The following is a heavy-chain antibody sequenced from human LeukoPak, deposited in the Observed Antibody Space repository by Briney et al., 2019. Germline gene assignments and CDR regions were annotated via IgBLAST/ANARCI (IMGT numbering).Heavy chain of an antibody. D-gene: IGHD2-15*01. CDR1: GFTFSNSD. J-gene: IGHJ5*02. CDR2: ITTSSFYI. Sequence: GGPLRLSCATSGFTFSNSDMNWVRQAPGKGLEWVSSITTSSFYIYYAESVRGRFTISRDNAENSLYLQMDNLRAEDTAVYYCARSGCPGGSCYLRYSWLDLWGRGTLVTVSS. CDR3: ARSGCPGGSCYLRYSWLDL. V-gene: IGHV3-21*01.